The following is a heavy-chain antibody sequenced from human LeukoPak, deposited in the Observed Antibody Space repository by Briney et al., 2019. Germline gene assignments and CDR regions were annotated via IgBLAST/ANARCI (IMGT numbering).Heavy chain of an antibody. CDR1: GYTFTNYG. V-gene: IGHV1-2*02. CDR2: INPNSGAT. Sequence: ASVKVSCKASGYTFTNYGISWVRQAPGQGLEWMGWINPNSGATNYAREFQGRVTMTRDTSISTAYMELSRLSSDDTAMYYCARAGFGYLTASYFDYWGQGTLVTVSS. D-gene: IGHD3-9*01. J-gene: IGHJ4*02. CDR3: ARAGFGYLTASYFDY.